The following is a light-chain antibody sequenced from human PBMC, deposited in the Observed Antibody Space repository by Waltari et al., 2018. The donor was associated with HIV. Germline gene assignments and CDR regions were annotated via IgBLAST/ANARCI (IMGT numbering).Light chain of an antibody. CDR2: EGS. Sequence: QSALTQPASVSGSPGQSINISCTGTSSDVGSDNLVSWYQQHPGKAPKLMIYEGSKRPSGVSNRFSGSKSANTASLTISGLQAEDEADYYCSSYAGSATLVFGGGTKLTVL. J-gene: IGLJ3*02. CDR3: SSYAGSATLV. CDR1: SSDVGSDNL. V-gene: IGLV2-23*01.